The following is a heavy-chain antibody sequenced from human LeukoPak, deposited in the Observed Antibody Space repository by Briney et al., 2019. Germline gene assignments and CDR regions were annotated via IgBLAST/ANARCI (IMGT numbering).Heavy chain of an antibody. D-gene: IGHD3-10*01. J-gene: IGHJ4*02. CDR1: GGXITGYY. V-gene: IGHV4-59*08. Sequence: SETLSLTCTVSGGXITGYYCSWIRQAPGKGLEWIGHIYSSGSTNYNPSLKSRVTISVDTSKNQFSLRLSSVTAADTAMYYCARLWFGELLPMDNWGQGTLVTVSS. CDR2: IYSSGST. CDR3: ARLWFGELLPMDN.